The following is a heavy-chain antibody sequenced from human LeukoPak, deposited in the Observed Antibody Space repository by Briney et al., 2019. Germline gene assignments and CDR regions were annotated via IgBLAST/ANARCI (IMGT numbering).Heavy chain of an antibody. Sequence: ASVKVSCKASGGTFSSYAISWVRQAPGQGLEWMGGIVPIFGTANYAQKFQGRVTITTDESTSTAYMELSSLRSEDTAVYYCARGRDSQGGDVDTAPTFDYWGQGTLVTVSS. CDR2: IVPIFGTA. J-gene: IGHJ4*02. CDR3: ARGRDSQGGDVDTAPTFDY. D-gene: IGHD5-18*01. CDR1: GGTFSSYA. V-gene: IGHV1-69*05.